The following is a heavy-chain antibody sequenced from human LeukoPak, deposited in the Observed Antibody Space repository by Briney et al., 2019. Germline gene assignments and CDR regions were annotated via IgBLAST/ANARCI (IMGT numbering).Heavy chain of an antibody. V-gene: IGHV3-53*01. Sequence: GGSLRLSCAASGFTVSSNYMSWVRQAPGKGLEWVSVIYSGGSTYYADSVKGRFTISRDNSKNTLYLQLNSLRAEDTAVYYCAGSNCGGDCDFAFDIWGQGTMVTVSS. J-gene: IGHJ3*02. CDR2: IYSGGST. CDR3: AGSNCGGDCDFAFDI. D-gene: IGHD2-21*02. CDR1: GFTVSSNY.